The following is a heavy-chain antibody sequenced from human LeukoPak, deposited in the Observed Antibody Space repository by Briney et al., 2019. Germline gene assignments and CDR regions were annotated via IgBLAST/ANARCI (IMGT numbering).Heavy chain of an antibody. V-gene: IGHV1-18*01. CDR3: ARDGGQSYDILSGYYNNDWFDP. CDR1: GGTFSSYA. CDR2: ISAYNGNT. Sequence: ASVKVSCKASGGTFSSYAISWVRQAPGQGLEWMGWISAYNGNTDYAQYLQGRVTMTTDTSTSTAYMELRSLRSDDTAVCYCARDGGQSYDILSGYYNNDWFDPWGQGTLVTVSS. J-gene: IGHJ5*02. D-gene: IGHD3-9*01.